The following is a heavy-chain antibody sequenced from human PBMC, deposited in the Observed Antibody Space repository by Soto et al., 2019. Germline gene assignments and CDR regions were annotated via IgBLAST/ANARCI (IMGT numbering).Heavy chain of an antibody. Sequence: EVQLLESGGGLVQPGGSLRLSCAASGFTLSSYAMSWVRQAPGKGLEWVSAISGSGGSTYYADSVKGRFTISRDNSKNTLYLQMNSLRAEDTAVYYCAKDSSITGTTSDYWGQGTLVTVSS. CDR1: GFTLSSYA. J-gene: IGHJ4*02. CDR3: AKDSSITGTTSDY. D-gene: IGHD1-7*01. V-gene: IGHV3-23*01. CDR2: ISGSGGST.